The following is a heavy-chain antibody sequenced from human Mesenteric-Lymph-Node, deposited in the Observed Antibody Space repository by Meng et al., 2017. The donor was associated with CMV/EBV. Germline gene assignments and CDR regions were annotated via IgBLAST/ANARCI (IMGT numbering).Heavy chain of an antibody. V-gene: IGHV3-21*01. D-gene: IGHD2-15*01. J-gene: IGHJ6*02. CDR3: AKDFTGQLILLYYGLDV. CDR1: GFTFSSFN. Sequence: GESLKISCSASGFTFSSFNMNWVRQAPGQGLEWVSSIGTSSVYADSLKGRFTISRDNSKNTLYLQMNGLRAEDTAVYYCAKDFTGQLILLYYGLDVWGQGTTVTVSS. CDR2: IGTSSV.